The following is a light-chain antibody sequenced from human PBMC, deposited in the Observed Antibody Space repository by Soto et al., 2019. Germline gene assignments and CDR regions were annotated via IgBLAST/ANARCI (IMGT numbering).Light chain of an antibody. J-gene: IGKJ4*01. V-gene: IGKV3-20*01. Sequence: EIVLTQSPGTLSVSPGERATLSCRASQSVCRNYLAWYQQKPGQAPRLLIYGASNSATGIPDRFSGSGSVTDCTLTISRLELDSVVVYYCQHYASSPLTFGVRTKVE. CDR2: GAS. CDR3: QHYASSPLT. CDR1: QSVCRNY.